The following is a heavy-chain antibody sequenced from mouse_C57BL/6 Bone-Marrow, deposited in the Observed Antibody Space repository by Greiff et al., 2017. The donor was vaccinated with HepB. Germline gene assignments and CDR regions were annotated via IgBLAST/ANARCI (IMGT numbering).Heavy chain of an antibody. Sequence: VKLKESGAELARPGASVKLSCKASGYTFTSYGISWVKQRTGQGLEWIGEIYPRSGNTYYNEKFKGKATLTADKSSSTAYMELRSLTSEDSAVYFCARSTTVVAHYYAMDYWGQGTSVTVSS. J-gene: IGHJ4*01. V-gene: IGHV1-81*01. CDR3: ARSTTVVAHYYAMDY. D-gene: IGHD1-1*01. CDR1: GYTFTSYG. CDR2: IYPRSGNT.